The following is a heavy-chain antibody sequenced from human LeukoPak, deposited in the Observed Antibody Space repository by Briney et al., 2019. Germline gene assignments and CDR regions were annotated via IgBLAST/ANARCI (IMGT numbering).Heavy chain of an antibody. CDR2: IIPNSGGT. CDR3: ARSTMLRSLDY. Sequence: ASVKVSCKASGYTFTSYYMHWVRQAPGQGLEWMGWIIPNSGGTNFAQKFQGRVTMTRDSSISTAYMDLSRLRSDDTAVYYCARSTMLRSLDYWGQGTLVTVSS. J-gene: IGHJ4*02. V-gene: IGHV1-2*02. D-gene: IGHD1/OR15-1a*01. CDR1: GYTFTSYY.